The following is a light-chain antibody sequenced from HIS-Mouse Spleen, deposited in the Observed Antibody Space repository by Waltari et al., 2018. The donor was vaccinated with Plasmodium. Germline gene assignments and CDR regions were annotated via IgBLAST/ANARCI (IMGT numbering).Light chain of an antibody. J-gene: IGKJ2*01. CDR2: AAS. CDR3: LQDYNYPYT. Sequence: AIQMPQSPSSLSASVGDRVTITCRASQGIRNDLGWYQQKPGKAPKLLISAASSLQSGVPSRFSGSGSGTDFTLTISSLQPEDFATHYCLQDYNYPYTFGQGTKLEIK. CDR1: QGIRND. V-gene: IGKV1-6*01.